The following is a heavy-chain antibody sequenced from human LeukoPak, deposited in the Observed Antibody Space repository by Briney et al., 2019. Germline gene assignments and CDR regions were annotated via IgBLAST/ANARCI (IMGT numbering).Heavy chain of an antibody. J-gene: IGHJ6*02. CDR3: ARGGIRSGYSPRYYYYGMDV. D-gene: IGHD3-22*01. Sequence: SVKVSCKASGGTFSSYAISWVRQAPAQGLEWMGGIIHIFGTANYAQKFQGRVTITADESTSTAYMELSSLRSEDTAVYYCARGGIRSGYSPRYYYYGMDVWGQGTTVTVSS. V-gene: IGHV1-69*13. CDR2: IIHIFGTA. CDR1: GGTFSSYA.